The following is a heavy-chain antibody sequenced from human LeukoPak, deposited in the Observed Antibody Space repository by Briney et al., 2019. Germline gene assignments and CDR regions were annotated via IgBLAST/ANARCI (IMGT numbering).Heavy chain of an antibody. CDR3: ARRRVTVVRGVDITSYYFDY. CDR1: GFTFDDYG. Sequence: GGSLRLSCAASGFTFDDYGMSWVRHAPGKGLEWVSGINWNGGSTGYADSVKGRFTISRDNAKNSLYLQMNSLRAEDTALYYCARRRVTVVRGVDITSYYFDYWGQGTLVTVSS. V-gene: IGHV3-20*04. D-gene: IGHD3-10*01. CDR2: INWNGGST. J-gene: IGHJ4*02.